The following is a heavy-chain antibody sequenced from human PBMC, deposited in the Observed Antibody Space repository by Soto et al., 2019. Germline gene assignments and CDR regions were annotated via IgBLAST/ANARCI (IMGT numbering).Heavy chain of an antibody. J-gene: IGHJ4*02. Sequence: QVQLQQWGAGLLKPSETLSLTCAVYGGSFSGYYWSWIRQPPGKGLEWLGEINHSGSTNYNASLKRGVTISVGTNKNQFSLKLSSVTAADTAVYYCARGGPYCSGGSCSSFDYWGQGTLVTVSS. CDR1: GGSFSGYY. D-gene: IGHD2-15*01. CDR3: ARGGPYCSGGSCSSFDY. CDR2: INHSGST. V-gene: IGHV4-34*01.